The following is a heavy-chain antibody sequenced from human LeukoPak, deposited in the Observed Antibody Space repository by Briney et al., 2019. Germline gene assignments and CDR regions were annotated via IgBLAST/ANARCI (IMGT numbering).Heavy chain of an antibody. CDR1: GGSISSGDHY. CDR2: VYYSGST. CDR3: AREAAMVYYFDY. Sequence: PSETLSLTCTVSGGSISSGDHYGSWIRQPPGKGLEWIGYVYYSGSTYYNPSLKSRVTISVDTSKNQFSLKLSSVTAADTAVYYCAREAAMVYYFDYWGQGTLVTVSS. D-gene: IGHD5-18*01. J-gene: IGHJ4*02. V-gene: IGHV4-30-4*01.